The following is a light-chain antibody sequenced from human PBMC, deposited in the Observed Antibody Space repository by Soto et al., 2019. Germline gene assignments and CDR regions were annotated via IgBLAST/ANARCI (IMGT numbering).Light chain of an antibody. V-gene: IGKV3-11*01. CDR2: DAS. Sequence: EIVLTQSPATLSLSPGERATLSCRASQSIGLAIAWYQHKPGQAPRLLIFDASQRATGIPARFRGSGSGTDFTLSTSRLEPEDFAVYYCQQRTDMPPWTFGQGTKVDIK. CDR1: QSIGLA. CDR3: QQRTDMPPWT. J-gene: IGKJ1*01.